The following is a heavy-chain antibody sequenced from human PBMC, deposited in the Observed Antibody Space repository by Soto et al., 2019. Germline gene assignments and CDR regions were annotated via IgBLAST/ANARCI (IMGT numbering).Heavy chain of an antibody. J-gene: IGHJ4*02. D-gene: IGHD6-13*01. V-gene: IGHV5-51*01. Sequence: PGESLKISCKGSGYSFTSYWIGWVRQMPGKGLEWMGIIYPGDSDTRYSPSFQGQVTISADKSISTAYLQWSSLKASDTAMYYCARHGRPYSSSWYNFYNWGQGTLVAVSS. CDR1: GYSFTSYW. CDR3: ARHGRPYSSSWYNFYN. CDR2: IYPGDSDT.